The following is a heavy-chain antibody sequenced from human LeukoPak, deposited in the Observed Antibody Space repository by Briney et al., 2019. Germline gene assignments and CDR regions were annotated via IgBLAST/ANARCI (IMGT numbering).Heavy chain of an antibody. D-gene: IGHD1-26*01. Sequence: GGSLRLSCAASGFTFSSYAMSWVRQAPGKGLEWVSAISGSGGSTYYADSVKGRFTISRDNSKNTLYLQMNSLRAEDTAVYYCAQAGRWELPTADYFDYWGQGTLVTVSS. CDR1: GFTFSSYA. CDR2: ISGSGGST. CDR3: AQAGRWELPTADYFDY. V-gene: IGHV3-23*01. J-gene: IGHJ4*02.